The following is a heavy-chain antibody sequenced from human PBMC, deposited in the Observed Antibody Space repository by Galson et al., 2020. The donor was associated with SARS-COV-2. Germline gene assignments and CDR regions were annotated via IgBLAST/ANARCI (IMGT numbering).Heavy chain of an antibody. CDR2: INPSGGST. CDR1: GYNFTSYY. D-gene: IGHD2-8*02. CDR3: AVLGGRAFDI. J-gene: IGHJ3*02. Sequence: ASVKVSCKASGYNFTSYYMHWVRHAPGQGLEWMGIINPSGGSTSYAQKFQGRVTMTRDTSTNTVYMELSSLRSEDTAVYYCAVLGGRAFDIWGQGTMVTVSS. V-gene: IGHV1-46*01.